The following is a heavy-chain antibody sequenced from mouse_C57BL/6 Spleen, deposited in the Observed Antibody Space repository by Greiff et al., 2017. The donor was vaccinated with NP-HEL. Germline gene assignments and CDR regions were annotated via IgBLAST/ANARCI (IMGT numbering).Heavy chain of an antibody. D-gene: IGHD4-1*01. Sequence: QVQLQQPGAELVRPGSSVKLSCKASGYTFTSYWMHWVKQRPIQGLEWIGNIDPSDSETHYNQKFKDKATLTVDKSSSTAYMQLSSLTSEDSAVYYCARWIPTGYFDYWGQGTTLTVSS. CDR1: GYTFTSYW. J-gene: IGHJ2*01. CDR3: ARWIPTGYFDY. CDR2: IDPSDSET. V-gene: IGHV1-52*01.